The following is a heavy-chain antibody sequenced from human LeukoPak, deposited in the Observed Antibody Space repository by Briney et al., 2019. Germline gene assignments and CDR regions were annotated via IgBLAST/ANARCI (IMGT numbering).Heavy chain of an antibody. CDR3: ARAFQSLGGLSLPDY. Sequence: GASVKVSCKASGYSFTNYAMNWVRQAPGQGLEWMGWIHPSTGNPTYAQGFTGRFVFSLDTSLSTTYLQISSLKAEDTAVYFCARAFQSLGGLSLPDYWGQGTLVTVSS. D-gene: IGHD3-16*02. V-gene: IGHV7-4-1*02. J-gene: IGHJ4*02. CDR1: GYSFTNYA. CDR2: IHPSTGNP.